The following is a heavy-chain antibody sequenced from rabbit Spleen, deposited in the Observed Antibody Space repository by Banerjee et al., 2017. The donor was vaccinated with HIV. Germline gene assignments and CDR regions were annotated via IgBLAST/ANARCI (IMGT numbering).Heavy chain of an antibody. D-gene: IGHD1-1*01. CDR2: IYTSSGST. V-gene: IGHV1S40*01. CDR1: GFDLSSTYY. J-gene: IGHJ6*01. Sequence: QSLEESGGDLVKPGTSLTLTCKASGFDLSSTYYMCWVRQAPGKGLEWIACIYTSSGSTWYASWVNGRFTISKTSSTTVTLQMTSLTAADTATYFCARRSSSNGWDLWGPGTLVTVS. CDR3: ARRSSSNGWDL.